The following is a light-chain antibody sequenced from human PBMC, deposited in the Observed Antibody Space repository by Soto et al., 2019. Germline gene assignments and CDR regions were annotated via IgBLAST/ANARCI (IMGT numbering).Light chain of an antibody. J-gene: IGLJ1*01. CDR3: CSYAGANTF. CDR1: SSDVGSYNL. CDR2: ESS. Sequence: QSVLAQPASVSGSPGQSITISCTGTSSDVGSYNLVSWYQQHAGKAPKLLIFESSKRPSGVSNRFSGSKSGNTASLTISGLQAEDEADYYCCSYAGANTFFGTGTKVTVL. V-gene: IGLV2-23*03.